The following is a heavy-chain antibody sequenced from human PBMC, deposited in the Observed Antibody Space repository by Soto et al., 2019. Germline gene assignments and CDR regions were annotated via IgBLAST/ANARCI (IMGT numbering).Heavy chain of an antibody. CDR3: ARSRSGYYPYYYYGMDV. CDR2: IYPGDSDT. D-gene: IGHD3-22*01. CDR1: GYSFTSYW. J-gene: IGHJ6*02. Sequence: PGESLKISCKGSGYSFTSYWIGWVRQMPGKGLEWMGIIYPGDSDTRYSPSFQGQVTISADKSISTAYLQWSSLKASDTAMYYCARSRSGYYPYYYYGMDVWGQGTTVTVSS. V-gene: IGHV5-51*01.